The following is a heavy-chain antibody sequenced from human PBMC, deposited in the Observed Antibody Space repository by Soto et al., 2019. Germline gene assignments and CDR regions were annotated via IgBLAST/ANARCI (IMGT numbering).Heavy chain of an antibody. J-gene: IGHJ6*02. Sequence: SETLSLTCTGSGGSISSGGYYWSWIRQHPGKGLEWIGYIYYSGSTNYSPSLKSRVTMSVDTSKNQFSLKLRSVTAADSAVYYCARLSGDYYGSDVWGQGTTVTVSS. CDR3: ARLSGDYYGSDV. CDR1: GGSISSGGYY. CDR2: IYYSGST. D-gene: IGHD3-10*01. V-gene: IGHV4-61*08.